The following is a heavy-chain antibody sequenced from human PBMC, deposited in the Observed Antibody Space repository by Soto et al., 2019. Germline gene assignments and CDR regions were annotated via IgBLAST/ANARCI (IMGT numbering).Heavy chain of an antibody. CDR2: IIPIFGTA. CDR3: ARAIVGPTTTGWLDP. V-gene: IGHV1-69*01. Sequence: QVQLVQSGAEVKKPGSSVKVSCKASGGTFSRYAISWVRQAPGQGLEWMGGIIPIFGTANYAQKFQGRVTITADESTSTAYMELGSLRFEGTAVYYCARAIVGPTTTGWLDPWGQGTLVTVSS. D-gene: IGHD1-26*01. J-gene: IGHJ5*02. CDR1: GGTFSRYA.